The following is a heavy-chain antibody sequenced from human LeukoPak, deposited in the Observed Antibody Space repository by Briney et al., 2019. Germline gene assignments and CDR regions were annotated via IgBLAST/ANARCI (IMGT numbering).Heavy chain of an antibody. CDR1: GYTFTSYG. Sequence: ASVKVSCKASGYTFTSYGISWVQQAPGQGLEWMGWISAYNGNTNYAQKLQGRVTMTTDTSTSTAYMELRSLRSDDTAVYYCARVVNPVYYMDVWGKGTTVTVSS. CDR3: ARVVNPVYYMDV. D-gene: IGHD4-23*01. CDR2: ISAYNGNT. V-gene: IGHV1-18*01. J-gene: IGHJ6*03.